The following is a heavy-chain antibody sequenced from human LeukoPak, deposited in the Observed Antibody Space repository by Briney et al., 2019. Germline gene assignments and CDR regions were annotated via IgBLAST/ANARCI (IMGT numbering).Heavy chain of an antibody. D-gene: IGHD6-13*01. CDR3: ASVASSSWYGDAFDI. CDR2: IYPGDSDT. CDR1: GYSFTSYW. J-gene: IGHJ3*02. Sequence: GESLKISCKGPGYSFTSYWIGWVRQMPGKGLEWMGIIYPGDSDTRYSPSFQGQVTISADKSISTAYLQWSSLKASDTAMYYCASVASSSWYGDAFDIWGQGTMVTVSS. V-gene: IGHV5-51*01.